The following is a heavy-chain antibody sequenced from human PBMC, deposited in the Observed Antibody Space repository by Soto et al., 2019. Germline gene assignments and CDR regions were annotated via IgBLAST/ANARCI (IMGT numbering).Heavy chain of an antibody. CDR2: ISYDGSNK. Sequence: VQLLESGGGLVQPGGSLRLSCAASGFTFRSHGMSWVRQAPGKGLEWVAVISYDGSNKYYADSVKGRFTISRDNSKNTLYLQMNSLRAEDTAVYYCAKVDCSGGSCYSPRDHAFDIWGQGTMVTVSS. CDR1: GFTFRSHG. V-gene: IGHV3-30*18. J-gene: IGHJ3*02. CDR3: AKVDCSGGSCYSPRDHAFDI. D-gene: IGHD2-15*01.